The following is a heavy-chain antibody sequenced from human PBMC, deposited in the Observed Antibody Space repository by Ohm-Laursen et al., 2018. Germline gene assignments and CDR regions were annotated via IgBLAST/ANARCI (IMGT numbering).Heavy chain of an antibody. CDR1: GFTVSSNY. CDR3: ARGSCTSSASAFDM. Sequence: SLRLSCAASGFTVSSNYMSWVRQAPGKGLEWVSVIYSGGSTYYADSVKGRFTISRDNSKKKLYLQMNSLRVEDTAVYYCARGSCTSSASAFDMWGQGTMVTVSS. V-gene: IGHV3-53*01. CDR2: IYSGGST. J-gene: IGHJ3*02. D-gene: IGHD2-2*01.